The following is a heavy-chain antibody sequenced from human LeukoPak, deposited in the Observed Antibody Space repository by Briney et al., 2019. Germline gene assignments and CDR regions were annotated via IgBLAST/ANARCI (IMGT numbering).Heavy chain of an antibody. Sequence: GDSLKISCKSSGYSFISYWIGWVRQMPGKGLEWMGIIYPGGSDTRYSPSFQGQVTISADKSISTAYLQWSSLEASDTAMYYCARPGPYCSSTSCYGDAFDIWGQGTMVTVSS. D-gene: IGHD2-2*01. J-gene: IGHJ3*02. CDR2: IYPGGSDT. CDR3: ARPGPYCSSTSCYGDAFDI. CDR1: GYSFISYW. V-gene: IGHV5-51*01.